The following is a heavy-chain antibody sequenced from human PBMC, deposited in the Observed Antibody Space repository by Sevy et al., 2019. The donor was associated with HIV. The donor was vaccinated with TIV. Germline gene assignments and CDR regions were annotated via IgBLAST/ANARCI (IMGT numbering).Heavy chain of an antibody. Sequence: ASVKVSCKASGHTLTDLSMHWVRQAPGKGFEWIGRFDPEDGERIYAQKFQGRVTMTEDTSTDTAYMELSSLRSEDTAVYYCSATREYYSDSYGYFDYWSQGTLVTVSS. CDR2: FDPEDGER. V-gene: IGHV1-24*01. CDR3: SATREYYSDSYGYFDY. J-gene: IGHJ4*02. CDR1: GHTLTDLS. D-gene: IGHD3-22*01.